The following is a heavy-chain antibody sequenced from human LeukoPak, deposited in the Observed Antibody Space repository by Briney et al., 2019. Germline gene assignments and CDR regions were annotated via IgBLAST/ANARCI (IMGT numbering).Heavy chain of an antibody. Sequence: GGSLRLSCTASGFTFGDYAMSWVRQAPGKGLEWVGFIRSKAYGGTTEYAASVKGRFTISRGDSKSIAYLQMNSLKTEDTAVYYCTRDGMVRGWDYFDYWGQGTLVTVSS. J-gene: IGHJ4*02. D-gene: IGHD3-10*01. V-gene: IGHV3-49*04. CDR1: GFTFGDYA. CDR3: TRDGMVRGWDYFDY. CDR2: IRSKAYGGTT.